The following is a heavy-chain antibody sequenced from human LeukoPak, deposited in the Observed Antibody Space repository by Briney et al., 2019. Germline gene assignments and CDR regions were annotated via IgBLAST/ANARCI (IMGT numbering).Heavy chain of an antibody. CDR2: IRQDGSEI. J-gene: IGHJ4*02. V-gene: IGHV3-7*01. Sequence: GGSLRLSCAASGFIFSNYWMSWVRQAPGKGLEWVANIRQDGSEIYYVDSVKGRFTISRDNAKTSLYLQMNSLRAEDTAVYYCARDPSRHCSSSDCYHFDYWGQGTLVTVSS. D-gene: IGHD2-2*01. CDR3: ARDPSRHCSSSDCYHFDY. CDR1: GFIFSNYW.